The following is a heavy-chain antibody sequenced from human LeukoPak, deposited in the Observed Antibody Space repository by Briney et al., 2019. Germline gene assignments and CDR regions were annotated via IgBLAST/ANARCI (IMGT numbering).Heavy chain of an antibody. CDR1: GGSFSGYY. V-gene: IGHV4-34*01. CDR3: AREGGYTARAFDY. Sequence: PSETLSLTCAVYGGSFSGYYWSWIRQPPGKGLEWIGEINHSGSTNYNPSLKSRVTMSVDTSKNHFSLKLSSVTAADTAVYYCAREGGYTARAFDYWGQGTLVTVSS. D-gene: IGHD1-1*01. J-gene: IGHJ4*02. CDR2: INHSGST.